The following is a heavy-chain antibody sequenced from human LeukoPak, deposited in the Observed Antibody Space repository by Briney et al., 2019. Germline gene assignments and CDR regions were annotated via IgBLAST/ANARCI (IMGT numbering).Heavy chain of an antibody. D-gene: IGHD3-10*01. Sequence: SETLSLTCTVSGYSISSGYYWGWIRQPPGKGLEWIGSIYHSGSTNYNPSLKSRVTISVDTSKNQFSLKLSSVTAADTAVYYCATNYGSGSYFRHYYYYMDVWGKGTTVTISS. CDR1: GYSISSGYY. CDR2: IYHSGST. V-gene: IGHV4-38-2*02. CDR3: ATNYGSGSYFRHYYYYMDV. J-gene: IGHJ6*03.